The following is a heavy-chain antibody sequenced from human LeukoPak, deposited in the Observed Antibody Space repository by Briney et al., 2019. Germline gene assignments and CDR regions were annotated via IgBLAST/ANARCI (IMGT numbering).Heavy chain of an antibody. Sequence: GGSLRLSCAASRFTFSRYWMSWVRQAPGKGLEWVANIKEDGSEKHYVASVTGRFTISRDNAKSSLYLQMSSLRAEDTAVYYCARDRYFSVWGKGTTVIISS. D-gene: IGHD3-9*01. CDR2: IKEDGSEK. CDR1: RFTFSRYW. V-gene: IGHV3-7*01. CDR3: ARDRYFSV. J-gene: IGHJ6*04.